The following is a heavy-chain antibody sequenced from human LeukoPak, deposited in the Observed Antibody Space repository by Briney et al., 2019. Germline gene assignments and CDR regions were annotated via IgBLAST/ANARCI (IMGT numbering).Heavy chain of an antibody. CDR3: ARTTDYGACAWSLLFDL. Sequence: PSETLSLTCTVSGGSMSSNSYYWGWIRQPPGKGLEWIGTIYYTGNTYYNPSLKSRVTISMDTSKSRVSLRLSSVTAADTAVYYCARTTDYGACAWSLLFDLWGRGTLVTVSS. CDR2: IYYTGNT. J-gene: IGHJ2*01. V-gene: IGHV4-39*01. D-gene: IGHD4-17*01. CDR1: GGSMSSNSYY.